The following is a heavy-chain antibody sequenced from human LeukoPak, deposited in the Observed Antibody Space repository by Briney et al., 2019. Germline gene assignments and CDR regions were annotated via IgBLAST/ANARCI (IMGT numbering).Heavy chain of an antibody. Sequence: SETLSLTCTVSGASTSSYYWSWIWQPPGRGLEWIGYMYYSGSTNHNPSLKSRVTISVDTSKNQFSLQLNSVTAADTAMYYCASGEATKGPFDYWGQGILVTVSS. CDR2: MYYSGST. CDR1: GASTSSYY. CDR3: ASGEATKGPFDY. J-gene: IGHJ4*02. V-gene: IGHV4-59*08. D-gene: IGHD5-24*01.